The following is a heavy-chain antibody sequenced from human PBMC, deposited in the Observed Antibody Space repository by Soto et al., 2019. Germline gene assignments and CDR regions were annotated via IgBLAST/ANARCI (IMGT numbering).Heavy chain of an antibody. CDR1: GFTFSSYG. Sequence: QVQLVESGGGVVQPGRSLRLSCAASGFTFSSYGMHWVRQAPGKGLEWVAVISYDGSNKYYADSVKGRFTISRDNSKSTLYLQMNRLRAEDTAVYYCAKESHSSSWYSDWFDPWGQGTLVTVSS. J-gene: IGHJ5*02. CDR3: AKESHSSSWYSDWFDP. V-gene: IGHV3-30*18. CDR2: ISYDGSNK. D-gene: IGHD6-13*01.